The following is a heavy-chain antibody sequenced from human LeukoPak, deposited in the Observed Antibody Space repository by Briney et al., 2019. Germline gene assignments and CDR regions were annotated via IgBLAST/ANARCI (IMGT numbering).Heavy chain of an antibody. CDR1: GGSISSYH. CDR2: LYTSGGT. D-gene: IGHD1-26*01. CDR3: ARSGSYANDAFHI. Sequence: SETLSLTCTVSGGSISSYHWSWIRQPAGKGLEWIGRLYTSGGTNYNPSLKSRVSMSVDTSKSQFSPELNSVTAADTAVYYCARSGSYANDAFHIWGQGTMVTVSS. J-gene: IGHJ3*02. V-gene: IGHV4-4*07.